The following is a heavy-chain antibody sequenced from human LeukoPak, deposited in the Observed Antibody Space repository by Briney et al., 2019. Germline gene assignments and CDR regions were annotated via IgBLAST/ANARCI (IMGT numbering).Heavy chain of an antibody. CDR1: GFSFSRYW. CDR3: ARVARLGDAFDI. Sequence: GGSLRLSCAASGFSFSRYWMTWVRQAPGKGLEWVANTREDGGERYYVDSVKGRFTTSRDNAKNSLYLQINSLRVEDTAVYYCARVARLGDAFDIWGQGTMVTVSS. CDR2: TREDGGER. D-gene: IGHD2-21*01. V-gene: IGHV3-7*01. J-gene: IGHJ3*02.